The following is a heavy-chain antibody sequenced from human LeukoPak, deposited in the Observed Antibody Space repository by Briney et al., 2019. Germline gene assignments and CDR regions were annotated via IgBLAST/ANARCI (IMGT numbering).Heavy chain of an antibody. CDR3: ARGYGDPVSYYYMDV. D-gene: IGHD4-17*01. J-gene: IGHJ6*03. CDR2: ISAYNGNT. Sequence: GASVKVSCKASGYTFTGYYMHWVRQAPGQGLEWMGWISAYNGNTNYAQKLQGRVTMTTDTSTSTAYMELRSLRSDDTAVYYCARGYGDPVSYYYMDVWGKGTTVTVSS. CDR1: GYTFTGYY. V-gene: IGHV1-18*04.